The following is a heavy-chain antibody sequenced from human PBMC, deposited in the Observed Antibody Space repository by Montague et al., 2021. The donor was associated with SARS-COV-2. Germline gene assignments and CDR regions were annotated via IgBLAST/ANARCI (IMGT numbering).Heavy chain of an antibody. V-gene: IGHV3-30*04. CDR2: ISYDGSNK. Sequence: SLRLSCAASGFTFSSYAMHWVRQAPGKGLEWVAVISYDGSNKYYADSVKGRFTISRDNSKNTLYLQMNGLRAEDTAVYYCARDGGGWFDPRGQGTLVTVSS. D-gene: IGHD2-15*01. J-gene: IGHJ5*02. CDR3: ARDGGGWFDP. CDR1: GFTFSSYA.